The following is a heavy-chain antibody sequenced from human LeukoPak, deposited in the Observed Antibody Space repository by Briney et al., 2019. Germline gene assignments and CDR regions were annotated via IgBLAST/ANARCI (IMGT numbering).Heavy chain of an antibody. CDR2: IIPILGIA. D-gene: IGHD4-17*01. V-gene: IGHV1-69*04. J-gene: IGHJ4*02. CDR1: GGTFSSYT. CDR3: ARDPANGDYDDY. Sequence: SVKLSCKASGGTFSSYTISWVRQAPGQGLEWMGRIIPILGIANYAQKFQGRVTITADKSTSTAYMELSSLRSEDTAVYYCARDPANGDYDDYWGQGTLVTVSS.